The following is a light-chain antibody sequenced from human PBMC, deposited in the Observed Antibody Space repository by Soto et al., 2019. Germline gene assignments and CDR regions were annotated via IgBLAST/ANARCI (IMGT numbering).Light chain of an antibody. CDR1: QSISSSY. Sequence: EIVLTQSPGTLSLFPGERATLSCRASQSISSSYLAWYQQKPGQAPRLLIYGASSRATGIPDRFSGAGSATDFTLTISRLEPEDFAVYYCHQYESAPAWTFGQGTKVEIK. V-gene: IGKV3-20*01. J-gene: IGKJ1*01. CDR3: HQYESAPAWT. CDR2: GAS.